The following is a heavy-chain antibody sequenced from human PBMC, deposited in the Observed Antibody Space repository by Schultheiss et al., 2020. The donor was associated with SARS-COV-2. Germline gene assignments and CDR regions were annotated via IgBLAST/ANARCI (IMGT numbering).Heavy chain of an antibody. V-gene: IGHV4-34*01. CDR1: GGSFSGYY. CDR3: ARVAEQQLEFDY. Sequence: SETLSLTCAVYGGSFSGYYWSWIRQPPGKGLEWIGSIYHSGSTYYNPSLKSRVTISVDTSKNQFSLKLSSVTAADTAVYYCARVAEQQLEFDYWGQGTLVTVSS. D-gene: IGHD6-13*01. CDR2: IYHSGST. J-gene: IGHJ4*02.